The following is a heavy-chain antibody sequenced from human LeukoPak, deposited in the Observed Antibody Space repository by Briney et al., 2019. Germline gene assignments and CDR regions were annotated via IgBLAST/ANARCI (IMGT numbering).Heavy chain of an antibody. Sequence: PGGSLRLSCAASGFTVSSNYMSWVRQAPGKGLEWVALISDDGSSKLYADSVKGRFTISRDNFRNTLYLQMNSLRLEDTAVYYCAKGGGRFHLPFGPWGQGTLVSVSS. CDR3: AKGGGRFHLPFGP. J-gene: IGHJ5*02. D-gene: IGHD3-16*01. CDR2: ISDDGSSK. V-gene: IGHV3-30*18. CDR1: GFTVSSNY.